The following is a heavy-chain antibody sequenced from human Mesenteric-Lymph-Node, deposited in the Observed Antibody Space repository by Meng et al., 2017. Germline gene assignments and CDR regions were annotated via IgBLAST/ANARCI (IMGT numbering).Heavy chain of an antibody. CDR2: IYYSGST. Sequence: QVHVRESGPGLVKPSQTLSLTCTVSGGSISSGDYYWSWIRQPPGKGLEWIGCIYYSGSTYYNPSLKGRVTISVDTSKNQFSLNLSSVTAADTAVYYCARGQRSYSGSYPEWFDPWGQGTLVTVSS. CDR3: ARGQRSYSGSYPEWFDP. CDR1: GGSISSGDYY. D-gene: IGHD1-26*01. V-gene: IGHV4-30-4*01. J-gene: IGHJ5*02.